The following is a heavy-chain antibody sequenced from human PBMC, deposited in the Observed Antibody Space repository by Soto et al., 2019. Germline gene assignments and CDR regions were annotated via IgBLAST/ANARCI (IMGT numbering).Heavy chain of an antibody. V-gene: IGHV3-33*01. D-gene: IGHD2-15*01. Sequence: GGSLRLSCAASGFTFSSYGMHWVRQAPGKGLEWVAVIWYDGSNKYYADSVKGRFTISRDNSKNTLYLQMNSLRAEDTAVYYCARENIRGGTDYYGMDVWGQGTTVTVS. J-gene: IGHJ6*02. CDR1: GFTFSSYG. CDR2: IWYDGSNK. CDR3: ARENIRGGTDYYGMDV.